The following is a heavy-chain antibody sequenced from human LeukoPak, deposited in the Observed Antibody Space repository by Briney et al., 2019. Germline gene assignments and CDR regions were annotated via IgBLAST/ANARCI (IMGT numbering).Heavy chain of an antibody. CDR1: APSINKDY. CDR3: VRASADSGGVFDV. J-gene: IGHJ6*02. CDR2: IFDRVFNESNSDIT. Sequence: PSETLSLTCTVSAPSINKDYWAWVRQPPGRCLEWIGYIFDRVFNESNSDITNYNPSLETRVTTSRDTPKNQFSLKLSSMTAADTAIYYCVRASADSGGVFDVWGQGTTVTVSS. D-gene: IGHD2-8*02. V-gene: IGHV4-59*01.